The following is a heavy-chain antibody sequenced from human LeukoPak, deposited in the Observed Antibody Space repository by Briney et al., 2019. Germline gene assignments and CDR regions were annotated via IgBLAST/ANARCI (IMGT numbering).Heavy chain of an antibody. D-gene: IGHD3-10*01. CDR2: INYSGNT. CDR1: GGSISSSSYY. J-gene: IGHJ5*02. CDR3: ARQKWITMVRGVINWFDP. V-gene: IGHV4-39*01. Sequence: SETLSLTCTVSGGSISSSSYYWAWIRQPPGQGLEWIGSINYSGNTYYNPSLKSRVTISVDTSKSQFFLKLSSVTAADTAVYYCARQKWITMVRGVINWFDPWGQGTLVTVSS.